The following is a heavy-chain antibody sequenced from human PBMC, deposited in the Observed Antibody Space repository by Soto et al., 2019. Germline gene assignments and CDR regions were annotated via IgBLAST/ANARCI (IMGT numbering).Heavy chain of an antibody. CDR2: MNPNSGNT. D-gene: IGHD4-17*01. V-gene: IGHV1-8*01. CDR3: ARTLYGDNVAY. J-gene: IGHJ4*02. CDR1: GYTFTSYD. Sequence: QVQLVQSGAEVKKPGASVKVSCTASGYTFTSYDSNWVRQATGQGLEWMGWMNPNSGNTGYAQKFHGRVTMTRNTSISTAYMELSSLRSEYTAVYYWARTLYGDNVAYWGQGTLVTFSS.